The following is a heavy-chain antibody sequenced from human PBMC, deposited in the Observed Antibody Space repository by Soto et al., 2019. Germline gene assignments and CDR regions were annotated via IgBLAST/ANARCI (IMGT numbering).Heavy chain of an antibody. D-gene: IGHD6-13*01. Sequence: EVQLVESGGGLVQPGRSLRLSCAASGFTFDDYAMHWVRQAPGKGLEWVSGISWNSGSIGYADSVKGRFTISRDNAKNSLYLQMNSLRAEDTALYYCAKDSGYTLRGWFDPWGQGTLVTVSS. CDR2: ISWNSGSI. CDR1: GFTFDDYA. CDR3: AKDSGYTLRGWFDP. J-gene: IGHJ5*02. V-gene: IGHV3-9*01.